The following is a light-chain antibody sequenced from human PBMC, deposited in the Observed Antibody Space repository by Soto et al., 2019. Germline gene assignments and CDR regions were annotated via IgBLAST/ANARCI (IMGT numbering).Light chain of an antibody. V-gene: IGKV3-15*01. CDR3: QQYNNWPLT. CDR2: GAS. Sequence: EIVMTQSPATLSVSPGERATLSCRASQSVSSNLAWYQQKPGQAPRLLIYGASTRATGIPARFSGSGSGTEFTLTISSLQPEDLAVYYCQQYNNWPLTFGGGTKVDIK. J-gene: IGKJ4*01. CDR1: QSVSSN.